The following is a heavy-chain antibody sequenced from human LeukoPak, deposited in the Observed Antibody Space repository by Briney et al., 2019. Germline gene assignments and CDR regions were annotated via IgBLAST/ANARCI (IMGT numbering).Heavy chain of an antibody. CDR1: GGSISSYY. V-gene: IGHV4-59*01. Sequence: SETLSLTCTVSGGSISSYYWSWIRQPPGKGLEWIGYIYYSGSTNYNPSLKSRVTISVDTSKNQFSLKLSSVTAADTAVYYCARWGTTGFWAFDIWGQGTMVTVSS. CDR2: IYYSGST. D-gene: IGHD3-16*01. J-gene: IGHJ3*02. CDR3: ARWGTTGFWAFDI.